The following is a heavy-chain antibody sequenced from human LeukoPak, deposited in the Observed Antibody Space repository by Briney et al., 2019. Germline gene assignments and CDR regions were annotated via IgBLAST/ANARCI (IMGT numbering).Heavy chain of an antibody. J-gene: IGHJ4*02. CDR1: GGSFSGYY. CDR2: INHSGST. CDR3: ARRRRDGYNYFDY. Sequence: SETLSLTCAVYGGSFSGYYRSWIRQPPGKGLEWIGEINHSGSTNYNPSLKSRVTISVDTSKNQFSLKLSSVTAADTAVYYCARRRRDGYNYFDYWGQGTLVTVSS. V-gene: IGHV4-34*01. D-gene: IGHD5-24*01.